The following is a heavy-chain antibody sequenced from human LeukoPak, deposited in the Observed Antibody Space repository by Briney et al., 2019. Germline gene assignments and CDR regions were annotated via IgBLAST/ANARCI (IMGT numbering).Heavy chain of an antibody. J-gene: IGHJ4*02. CDR2: MNPNSGST. V-gene: IGHV1-2*02. CDR3: ASRPQDGHDPAENFDY. Sequence: ASVKVTCKASRYTFTGYYMHWVRQAPGQGLEWMGWMNPNSGSTNYAQKFQSRVTMTRDTSISTAYMELSRLRSDDTAVYYCASRPQDGHDPAENFDYWGQGTLVTVSS. CDR1: RYTFTGYY. D-gene: IGHD4-17*01.